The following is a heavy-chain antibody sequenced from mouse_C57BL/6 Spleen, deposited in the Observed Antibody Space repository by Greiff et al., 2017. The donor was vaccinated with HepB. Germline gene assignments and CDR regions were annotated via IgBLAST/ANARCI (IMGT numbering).Heavy chain of an antibody. CDR1: GFNIKNTY. V-gene: IGHV14-3*01. CDR3: ALYYYGSRGYFDV. CDR2: IDPANGNT. J-gene: IGHJ1*03. Sequence: EVKLVESVAELVRPGASVKLSCTASGFNIKNTYMHWVKQRPEQGLEWIGRIDPANGNTKYAPKFQGKATITADTSSNTAYLQLSSLTSEDTAIYYCALYYYGSRGYFDVWGTGTTVTVSS. D-gene: IGHD1-1*01.